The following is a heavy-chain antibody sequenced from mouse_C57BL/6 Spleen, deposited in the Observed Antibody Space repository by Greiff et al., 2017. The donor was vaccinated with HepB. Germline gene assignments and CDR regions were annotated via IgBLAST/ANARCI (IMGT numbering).Heavy chain of an antibody. CDR3: AKTYGSSYDWYFDV. CDR1: GYSFTDYN. CDR2: SNPNYGTT. J-gene: IGHJ1*03. D-gene: IGHD1-1*01. V-gene: IGHV1-39*01. Sequence: VQLQQSGPELVKPGASVKISCKASGYSFTDYNMNWVKQSNGKSLEWIGVSNPNYGTTSYNQKFKGKATLTVDQSSSTAYMQLNSLTSEDSAVYYCAKTYGSSYDWYFDVWGTGTTVTVSS.